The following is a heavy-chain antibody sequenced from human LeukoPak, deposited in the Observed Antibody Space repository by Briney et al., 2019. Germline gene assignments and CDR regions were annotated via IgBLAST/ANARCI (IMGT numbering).Heavy chain of an antibody. CDR1: GYTFTGYY. J-gene: IGHJ3*02. V-gene: IGHV1-2*02. Sequence: GASVKVSCKASGYTFTGYYMHWVRQAPGQGLEWVGWINPNSGGTNYAQKFQGRVTMTRDTSISTAYMELSRLRSDDTAVYYCARDRYYDFWSGYYPDAFDIWGQGTMVTVSS. D-gene: IGHD3-3*01. CDR3: ARDRYYDFWSGYYPDAFDI. CDR2: INPNSGGT.